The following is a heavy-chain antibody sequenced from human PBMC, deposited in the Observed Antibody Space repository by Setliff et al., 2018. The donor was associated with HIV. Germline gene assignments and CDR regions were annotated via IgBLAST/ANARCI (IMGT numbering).Heavy chain of an antibody. Sequence: ASVKVSCKASGGTFSSYAISWVRQAPGQGLEWMGGIIPKFGTANYAQKFQARVTITADESTSTAYMELSSLGSEDTAVYYCARKVGITTYYYSSGSIKGALDVWGQGTKVTVSS. J-gene: IGHJ6*02. CDR1: GGTFSSYA. D-gene: IGHD3-10*01. CDR2: IIPKFGTA. CDR3: ARKVGITTYYYSSGSIKGALDV. V-gene: IGHV1-69*13.